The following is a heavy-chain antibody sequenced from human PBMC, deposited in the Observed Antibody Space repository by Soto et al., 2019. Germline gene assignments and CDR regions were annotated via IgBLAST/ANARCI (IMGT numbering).Heavy chain of an antibody. CDR1: GFTFTNYG. CDR2: LNTYNGNT. Sequence: QVQLVQSGAEMRKPGASVKVACKASGFTFTNYGISWVRQAPGQGLEWMGWLNTYNGNTNYAQMLQGRVTMTTDTSTSTAYMELRSLISDDTAVYFCARGMSQDYSDSLGQGTLVIVSS. V-gene: IGHV1-18*04. J-gene: IGHJ4*02. CDR3: ARGMSQDYSDS.